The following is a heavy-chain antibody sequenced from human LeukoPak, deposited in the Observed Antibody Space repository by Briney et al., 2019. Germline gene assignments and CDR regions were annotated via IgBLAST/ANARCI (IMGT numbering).Heavy chain of an antibody. CDR1: GGSISNYY. CDR3: ARHLRGYSYGPFDY. V-gene: IGHV4-59*08. Sequence: SETLSLTCTVSGGSISNYYWSWIRQPSGKGLEWIGYIYYSGSTNYIPSLTSRVTISVDTSKNQFSLKLTSVTAADTAVYYCARHLRGYSYGPFDYWGQGTLVTVSS. CDR2: IYYSGST. D-gene: IGHD5-18*01. J-gene: IGHJ4*02.